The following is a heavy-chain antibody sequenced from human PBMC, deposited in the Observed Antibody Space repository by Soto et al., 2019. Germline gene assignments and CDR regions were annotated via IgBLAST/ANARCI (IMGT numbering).Heavy chain of an antibody. CDR1: RFTFDDYA. Sequence: EVQLEESGGGLVQAGRSLRLSCAASRFTFDDYALHWVRQAPGKGLEWVSGISWNSAIISYADSAKGRFSISRDNAKKYVYLQMDSLRPEDTALYYCVKDFGYYYDYAFDVWGQGTMVTVSP. J-gene: IGHJ3*01. CDR2: ISWNSAII. D-gene: IGHD3-22*01. CDR3: VKDFGYYYDYAFDV. V-gene: IGHV3-9*01.